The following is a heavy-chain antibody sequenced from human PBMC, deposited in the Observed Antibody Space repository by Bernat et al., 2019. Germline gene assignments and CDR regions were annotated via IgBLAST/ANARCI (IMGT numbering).Heavy chain of an antibody. Sequence: QVQLVESGGGVVQPGRSLRLSCAASGFTFSSYGMHWVRQAPGKGLEWVAVIPYDGNNKYYVDSVKGRFTISRDNSKNTLYLQMNSLRAEDTAVYYCAKDRNYGDYGLAGSIDYWGQGTLVTVSS. D-gene: IGHD4-17*01. CDR2: IPYDGNNK. CDR1: GFTFSSYG. V-gene: IGHV3-30*18. J-gene: IGHJ4*02. CDR3: AKDRNYGDYGLAGSIDY.